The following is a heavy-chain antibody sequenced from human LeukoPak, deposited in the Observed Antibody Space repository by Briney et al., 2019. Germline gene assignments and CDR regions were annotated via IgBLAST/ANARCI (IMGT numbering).Heavy chain of an antibody. V-gene: IGHV3-11*03. D-gene: IGHD3-22*01. J-gene: IGHJ4*02. CDR2: ISSSSSYT. CDR3: ARSVYYDSSGSDY. CDR1: GFTFSDYY. Sequence: PGGSLRLSCAASGFTFSDYYMSWIRQAQGKGLEWVSYISSSSSYTNYADSVERRFTISRDNAKNSLYLQMNSLRAEDTAVYYCARSVYYDSSGSDYWGQGTLVTVSS.